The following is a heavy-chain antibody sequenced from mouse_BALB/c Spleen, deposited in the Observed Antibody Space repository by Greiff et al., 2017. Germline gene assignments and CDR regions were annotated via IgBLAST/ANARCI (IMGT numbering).Heavy chain of an antibody. CDR2: IWGDGST. Sequence: VQGVESGPGLVAPSQSLSITCTVSGFSLTGYGVNWVRQPPGKGLEWLGMIWGDGSTDYNSALKSRLSISKDNSKSQVFLKMNSLQTDDTARYYCARGYGSSPHWYFDVWGAGTTVTVSS. J-gene: IGHJ1*01. V-gene: IGHV2-6-7*01. CDR3: ARGYGSSPHWYFDV. CDR1: GFSLTGYG. D-gene: IGHD1-1*01.